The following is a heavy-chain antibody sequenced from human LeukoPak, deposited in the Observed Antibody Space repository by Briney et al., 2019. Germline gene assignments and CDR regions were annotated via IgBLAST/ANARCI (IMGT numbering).Heavy chain of an antibody. J-gene: IGHJ4*02. V-gene: IGHV3-30-3*01. CDR2: ISYDGSNK. D-gene: IGHD6-6*01. CDR3: ARRESSSLTPLVDY. Sequence: GGSLRLSCAASGFTFSSYAMHWVRQAPGKGLEWVAVISYDGSNKYYADSVKGRFTISRDNSKNTLYLQMNSLRAEDTAEYYCARRESSSLTPLVDYWGQGTLVTVSS. CDR1: GFTFSSYA.